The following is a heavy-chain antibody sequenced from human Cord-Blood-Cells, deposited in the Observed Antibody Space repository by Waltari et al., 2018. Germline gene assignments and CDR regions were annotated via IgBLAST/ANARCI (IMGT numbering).Heavy chain of an antibody. CDR1: VGSISSSSYY. Sequence: QLQLQESGPGLVKPSETLSLTCTVSVGSISSSSYYWGWIRQPPGKGLEWIGSIYYSGSTYYNPSLKSRVTISVDTSKNQFSLKLSSVTAADTAVYYCARHTVTTGADDYWGQGTLVTVSS. CDR3: ARHTVTTGADDY. D-gene: IGHD4-4*01. V-gene: IGHV4-39*01. J-gene: IGHJ4*02. CDR2: IYYSGST.